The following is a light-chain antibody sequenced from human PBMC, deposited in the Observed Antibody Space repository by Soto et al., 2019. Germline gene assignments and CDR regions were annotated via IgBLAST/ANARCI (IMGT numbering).Light chain of an antibody. J-gene: IGLJ7*01. V-gene: IGLV1-44*01. Sequence: QSVLTQPHSASGTPGQRVTISCSGSSFNIGSNTVNWYQQLPGTAPKLLIYSNSQRPSGVPDRFAGSKSGTAASLAISGLQSEDEADYYCAAWDDSLKEPVFGGGTQLTVL. CDR3: AAWDDSLKEPV. CDR2: SNS. CDR1: SFNIGSNT.